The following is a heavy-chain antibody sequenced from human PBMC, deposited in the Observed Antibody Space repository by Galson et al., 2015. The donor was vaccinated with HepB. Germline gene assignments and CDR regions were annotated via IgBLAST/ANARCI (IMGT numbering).Heavy chain of an antibody. Sequence: SCKASGGTFSSYAISWVRQAPGQGLEWMGRIIPILGIANYAQKFQGRVTITADKSTSTAYMELSSLRSEDTAVYYCAREEIEVGAAFDYWGQGTLVTVSS. J-gene: IGHJ4*02. CDR2: IIPILGIA. CDR3: AREEIEVGAAFDY. V-gene: IGHV1-69*04. D-gene: IGHD1-26*01. CDR1: GGTFSSYA.